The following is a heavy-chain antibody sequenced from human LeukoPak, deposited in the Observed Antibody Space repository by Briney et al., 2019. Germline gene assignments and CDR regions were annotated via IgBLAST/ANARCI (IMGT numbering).Heavy chain of an antibody. CDR1: VGSFSGYY. CDR2: INQSGST. V-gene: IGHV4-34*01. J-gene: IGHJ4*02. D-gene: IGHD3-10*01. CDR3: ARGYGSGFAY. Sequence: PSETLSLTCAVYVGSFSGYYWSWIRQSPGKGLEWIGEINQSGSTNHNPSLKSRVTISVNTSKNQFSLKVSSVTAADTAVYYCARGYGSGFAYWGQGTLVTVSS.